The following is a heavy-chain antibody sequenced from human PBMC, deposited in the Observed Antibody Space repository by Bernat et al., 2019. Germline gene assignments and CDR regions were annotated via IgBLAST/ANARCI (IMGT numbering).Heavy chain of an antibody. V-gene: IGHV4-39*01. J-gene: IGHJ4*02. D-gene: IGHD3-22*01. Sequence: QLQLQESGPGLVKPSETLSLTCTVSGGSISSSSYYWGWIRQPPGKGLEWIGSIYYSGSTYYNPSHKSRVTISVDTSKNQFSLKLSSVTAADTAVYYCAAYYYDSSGYAFFQNINDYWGQGTLVTVSS. CDR2: IYYSGST. CDR3: AAYYYDSSGYAFFQNINDY. CDR1: GGSISSSSYY.